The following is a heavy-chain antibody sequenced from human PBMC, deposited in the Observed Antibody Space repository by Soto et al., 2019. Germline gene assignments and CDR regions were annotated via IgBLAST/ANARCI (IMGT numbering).Heavy chain of an antibody. V-gene: IGHV3-30-3*01. CDR2: ISYDGSNK. CDR3: AREPDYGGNYPDY. CDR1: RFTFSSYA. J-gene: IGHJ4*02. D-gene: IGHD4-17*01. Sequence: QVQLVESGGGVVQPGRSLRLSCAASRFTFSSYAMHWVRQAPGKGLEWVAVISYDGSNKYYADSVKGRFTISRDNSKNTLYLQMNSLRAEDTAVYYCAREPDYGGNYPDYWGQGTLVTVSS.